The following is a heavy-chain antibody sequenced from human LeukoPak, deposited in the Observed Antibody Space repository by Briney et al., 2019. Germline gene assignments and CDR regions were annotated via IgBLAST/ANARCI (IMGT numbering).Heavy chain of an antibody. CDR3: ARDRRYYDSSGTVYYDGMDV. CDR1: GGSISTYY. D-gene: IGHD3-22*01. J-gene: IGHJ6*02. V-gene: IGHV4-59*01. CDR2: IYYSGGT. Sequence: SETLSLTCTVSGGSISTYYGNWIRQPPGKGLEWIGYIYYSGGTNYNPSLKSRVTISVDTSKNQFSLKLSSVTAADTAVYYCARDRRYYDSSGTVYYDGMDVWGQGTMVTVSS.